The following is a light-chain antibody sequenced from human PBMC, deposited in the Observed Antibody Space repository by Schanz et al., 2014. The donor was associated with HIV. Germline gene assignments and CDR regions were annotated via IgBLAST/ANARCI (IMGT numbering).Light chain of an antibody. CDR1: QSVSSN. CDR2: GAS. Sequence: EIVLTQSPGTLSLSLGERATLSCRASQSVSSNLAWYQQKPGQAPRLLIYGASSRATGIPDRFSGSGSGTDFTLTISRLEPEDFAVYYCQHYGSSFGPGTKVDIK. J-gene: IGKJ3*01. V-gene: IGKV3-20*01. CDR3: QHYGSS.